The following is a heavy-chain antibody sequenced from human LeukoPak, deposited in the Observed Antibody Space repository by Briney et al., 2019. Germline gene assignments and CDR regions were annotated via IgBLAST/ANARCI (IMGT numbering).Heavy chain of an antibody. CDR3: ARERPVYSGSYSYYYYYMDV. J-gene: IGHJ6*03. Sequence: SETLSLTCTVSGGSISSYYWSWIRQPPGKGLEWIGYIYYSGSTNYNPSLKSRVTISVDTSKNQFSLKLSSVTAADTAVYYCARERPVYSGSYSYYYYYMDVWGKGTTVTVSS. V-gene: IGHV4-59*01. D-gene: IGHD1-26*01. CDR1: GGSISSYY. CDR2: IYYSGST.